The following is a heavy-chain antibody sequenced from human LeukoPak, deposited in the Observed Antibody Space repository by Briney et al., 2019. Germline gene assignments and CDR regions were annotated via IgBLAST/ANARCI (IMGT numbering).Heavy chain of an antibody. CDR1: GFTFTRYS. CDR2: INQAGSEK. V-gene: IGHV3-7*05. Sequence: GGSLRLSCAASGFTFTRYSMSWVRQAPGKGLEWVANINQAGSEKHYVDSVTGRFTISRDNAKNSLYLQMNSLRAEDTAVYYCARPGPHGDYVGYFDYWGLGTLVTVFS. J-gene: IGHJ4*02. CDR3: ARPGPHGDYVGYFDY. D-gene: IGHD4-17*01.